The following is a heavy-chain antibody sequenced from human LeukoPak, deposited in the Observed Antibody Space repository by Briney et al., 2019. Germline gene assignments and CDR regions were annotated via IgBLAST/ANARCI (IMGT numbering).Heavy chain of an antibody. Sequence: GGSLRLSCAASGFTFSDYYMSWIRQAPGKGLEWVSYISSSGSTIYYADSVKGRFTISRDNAKNSLYLQMNSLRAEDTAVYCCARDSTRYSSSSWDYYYMDVWGKGTTVTVSS. V-gene: IGHV3-11*01. CDR1: GFTFSDYY. CDR3: ARDSTRYSSSSWDYYYMDV. D-gene: IGHD6-6*01. CDR2: ISSSGSTI. J-gene: IGHJ6*03.